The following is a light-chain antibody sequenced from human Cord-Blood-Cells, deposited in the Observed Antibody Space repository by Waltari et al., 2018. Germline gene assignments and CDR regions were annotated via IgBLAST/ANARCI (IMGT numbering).Light chain of an antibody. Sequence: QSVLTQPRSVSGSPGQSVTISCTGTCSDVGGYNYVPWYQQHPGNAPKLIIYDVSKRPSGVPDRFSGSKSGNTASLTISGLQAEDEADYYCCSYAGSYVVFGGGTKLTVL. CDR3: CSYAGSYVV. CDR2: DVS. V-gene: IGLV2-11*01. CDR1: CSDVGGYNY. J-gene: IGLJ2*01.